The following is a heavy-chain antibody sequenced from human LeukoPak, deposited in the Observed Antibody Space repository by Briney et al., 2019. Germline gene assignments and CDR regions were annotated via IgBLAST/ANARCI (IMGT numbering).Heavy chain of an antibody. Sequence: GGSLRLSCAASGFRFSYHDMHWVRQAPGKGLEFVSSIGAAGAHTFYADSVKGRFTISRDNFQSTMYLQMDGLRPEDSAVYYCARELGGTKSGGFDIWGQGTVVTVSS. CDR2: IGAAGAHT. D-gene: IGHD1-14*01. V-gene: IGHV3-64*02. CDR3: ARELGGTKSGGFDI. CDR1: GFRFSYHD. J-gene: IGHJ3*02.